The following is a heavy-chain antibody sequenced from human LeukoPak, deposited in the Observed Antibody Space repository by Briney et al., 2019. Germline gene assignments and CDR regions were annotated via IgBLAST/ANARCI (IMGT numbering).Heavy chain of an antibody. CDR2: INHSGST. D-gene: IGHD2-8*02. V-gene: IGHV4-34*01. Sequence: SETLSLTCAVYGGSFSGYYRSWIRQPPGKGLEWIGEINHSGSTNYNPSLKSRVTISVDTSKNQFSLQLNSVTPEDTAVYYCARGPGGRFDYWGQGTLVTVSS. J-gene: IGHJ4*02. CDR3: ARGPGGRFDY. CDR1: GGSFSGYY.